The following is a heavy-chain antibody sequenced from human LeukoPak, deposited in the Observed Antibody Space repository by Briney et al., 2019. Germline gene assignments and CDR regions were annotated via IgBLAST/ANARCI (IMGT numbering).Heavy chain of an antibody. Sequence: GGSLRLSCAASGFTFSSYWMSWVRQAPGKGLEWVANIRQDGSEKYYVDSLKGRFTISRGNAKRSLYLQMNSLRAEDTAVYYCAKERNTGGGYYYHMDVWGKGTTVTVSS. D-gene: IGHD3-16*01. J-gene: IGHJ6*03. CDR1: GFTFSSYW. CDR3: AKERNTGGGYYYHMDV. CDR2: IRQDGSEK. V-gene: IGHV3-7*01.